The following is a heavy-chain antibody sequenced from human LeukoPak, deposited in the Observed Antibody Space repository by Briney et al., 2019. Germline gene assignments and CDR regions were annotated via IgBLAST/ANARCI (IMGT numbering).Heavy chain of an antibody. J-gene: IGHJ6*03. CDR2: ISSSSSTI. D-gene: IGHD2-2*02. CDR3: ARDEVVVVPAAISNYYYYMDV. V-gene: IGHV3-48*01. CDR1: GFTFSSYS. Sequence: GESLKISCAASGFTFSSYSMNWVRQAPGKGLEWVSYISSSSSTIYYADSVKGRFTISRDNAKNSLYLQMNSLRAEDTAVYYCARDEVVVVPAAISNYYYYMDVWGKGTTVTVSS.